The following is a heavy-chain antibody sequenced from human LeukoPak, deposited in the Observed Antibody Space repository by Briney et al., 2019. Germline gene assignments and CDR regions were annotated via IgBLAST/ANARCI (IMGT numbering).Heavy chain of an antibody. CDR2: ISGSGDHT. J-gene: IGHJ4*02. D-gene: IGHD4/OR15-4a*01. CDR1: GFTFSNYG. CDR3: ARRAGAYSHPYDY. Sequence: PGGSLRLSCAASGFTFSNYGMSWVRQAPGKGLEWVSVISGSGDHTYYADSVRGRFTISRDNSKNTLYLQMNSLRAEDTAVYYCARRAGAYSHPYDYWGQGTLVTVSS. V-gene: IGHV3-23*01.